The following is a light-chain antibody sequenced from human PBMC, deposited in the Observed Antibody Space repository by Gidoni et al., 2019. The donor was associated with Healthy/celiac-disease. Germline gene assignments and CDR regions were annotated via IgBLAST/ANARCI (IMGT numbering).Light chain of an antibody. Sequence: SAELAQDPAVSVALGQTVRITCQGDSLRSYYASWYQQKPGQAPVLVIYGNNNRPAWIPDRFSGSSSRITASLTITGAQAEDEADYSCNSRDSSGNPLFGGGTKLTVL. J-gene: IGLJ2*01. CDR1: SLRSYY. V-gene: IGLV3-19*01. CDR2: GNN. CDR3: NSRDSSGNPL.